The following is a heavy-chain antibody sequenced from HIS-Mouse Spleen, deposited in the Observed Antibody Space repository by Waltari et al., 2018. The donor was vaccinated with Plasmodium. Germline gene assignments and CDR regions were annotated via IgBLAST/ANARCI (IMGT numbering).Heavy chain of an antibody. D-gene: IGHD2-15*01. J-gene: IGHJ4*02. Sequence: QVQLQQWGAGLLKPSETLSLTCAVYCGSFIGYYWSWIRQPPGKGLEWIGEINHSGSTNYNPSLKSRVTISVDTSKNQFSLKLSSVTAADTAVYYCARLVVVASKDSYWGQGTLVTVSS. CDR2: INHSGST. CDR3: ARLVVVASKDSY. CDR1: CGSFIGYY. V-gene: IGHV4-34*01.